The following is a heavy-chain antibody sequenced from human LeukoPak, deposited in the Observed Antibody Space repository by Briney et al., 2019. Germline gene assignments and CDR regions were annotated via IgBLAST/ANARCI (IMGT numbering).Heavy chain of an antibody. CDR2: ISSSSSYI. CDR3: SRDSDSSRAGGAFDI. Sequence: GGSLRLSCAASGFTFSSYSMNWVRQAPGKGLEWVSSISSSSSYIYYADPVKGRFTISRDNAKTSLYLQMTSLRAEDTAVYYCSRDSDSSRAGGAFDIWGQGTMVTVSS. CDR1: GFTFSSYS. J-gene: IGHJ3*02. V-gene: IGHV3-21*01. D-gene: IGHD6-13*01.